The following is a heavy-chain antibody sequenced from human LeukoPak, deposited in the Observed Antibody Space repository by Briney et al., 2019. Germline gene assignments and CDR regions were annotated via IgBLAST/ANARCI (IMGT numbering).Heavy chain of an antibody. D-gene: IGHD3-10*01. Sequence: SETLSLTCTVSGGSISSSSYYWGWIRQPPGKGLEWIGSIYYSGSTYYNPSLKSRVTISVDTSKNQFSLKLSSVTAADTAVYYCARHGENGSGSHFDYWGQGTLVTVSS. J-gene: IGHJ4*02. CDR1: GGSISSSSYY. CDR3: ARHGENGSGSHFDY. CDR2: IYYSGST. V-gene: IGHV4-39*01.